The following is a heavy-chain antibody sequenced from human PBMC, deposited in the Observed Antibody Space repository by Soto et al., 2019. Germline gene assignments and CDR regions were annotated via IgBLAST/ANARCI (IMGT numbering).Heavy chain of an antibody. CDR2: IASSGTGM. D-gene: IGHD3-9*01. Sequence: DVQLVESGGGLVQPGGSLRLSCTASGFIFSKYDMNWVRQAPGKGLEWVSYIASSGTGMYYADSVRGRFTISRDNAKNSLYLQLNSLRDADTAVYYCARDHSPAYYAKGRFYFWGQGILVTVSS. CDR3: ARDHSPAYYAKGRFYF. V-gene: IGHV3-48*02. J-gene: IGHJ4*02. CDR1: GFIFSKYD.